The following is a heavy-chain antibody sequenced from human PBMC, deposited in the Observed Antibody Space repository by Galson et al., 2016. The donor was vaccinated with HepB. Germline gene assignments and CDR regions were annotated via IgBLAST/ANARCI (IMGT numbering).Heavy chain of an antibody. J-gene: IGHJ3*02. D-gene: IGHD5-24*01. Sequence: LSLTCTISGGSISGYYWSWIRQPPGKGLEWIGDIYYTGKTYNNPSLKSRLTISIDTSKSHFSLKLSSVTAADTAVYYCARLGGRDGYKRIFGAFDIWGQGTMVTVSS. CDR1: GGSISGYY. CDR3: ARLGGRDGYKRIFGAFDI. V-gene: IGHV4-59*01. CDR2: IYYTGKT.